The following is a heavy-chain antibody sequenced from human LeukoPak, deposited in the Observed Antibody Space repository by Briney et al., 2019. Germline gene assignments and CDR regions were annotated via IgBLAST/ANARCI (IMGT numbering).Heavy chain of an antibody. Sequence: GGPLRLSCAASGFTFSSYAMSWVRQAPGKGLEWVSAISGSGGSTYYADSVKGRFTISRDNSKNTLYLQMNSLRAEDTAVYYCAKDISALGFLEWSFGFDPWGQGTLVTVSS. V-gene: IGHV3-23*01. D-gene: IGHD3-3*01. J-gene: IGHJ5*02. CDR1: GFTFSSYA. CDR2: ISGSGGST. CDR3: AKDISALGFLEWSFGFDP.